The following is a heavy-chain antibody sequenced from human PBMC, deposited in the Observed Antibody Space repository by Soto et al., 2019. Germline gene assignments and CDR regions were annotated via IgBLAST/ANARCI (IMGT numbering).Heavy chain of an antibody. CDR3: ARDWCGVDY. V-gene: IGHV1-18*01. J-gene: IGHJ4*02. CDR1: GYTFTSYG. D-gene: IGHD2-8*01. Sequence: QVQLVQSGAEVKKPGASVKVSCKASGYTFTSYGISWVRQAPGQGLEWMGWISAYNGNTNYAQKLEGRVPMTQDTSTRTASMELRSLRSDDTAVYYCARDWCGVDYWGQGTLVTVSS. CDR2: ISAYNGNT.